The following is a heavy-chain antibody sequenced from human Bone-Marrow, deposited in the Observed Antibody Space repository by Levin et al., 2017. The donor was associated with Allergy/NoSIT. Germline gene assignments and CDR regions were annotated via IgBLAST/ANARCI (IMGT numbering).Heavy chain of an antibody. CDR3: AKDKVVYYYYYGMDV. J-gene: IGHJ6*02. CDR1: GFTFNSYG. D-gene: IGHD2-15*01. Sequence: SCAASGFTFNSYGMHWVRQAPGKGLEWVAVISYDGSNKYYADSVKGRFTISRDNSKNTLHLQMNSLRAEDTAVYYCAKDKVVYYYYYGMDVWGQGTTVTVSS. V-gene: IGHV3-30*18. CDR2: ISYDGSNK.